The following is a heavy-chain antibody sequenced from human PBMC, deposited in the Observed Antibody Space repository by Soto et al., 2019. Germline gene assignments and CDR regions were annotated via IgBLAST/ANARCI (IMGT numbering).Heavy chain of an antibody. J-gene: IGHJ3*02. CDR1: GFVFSMHG. Sequence: GGSLRLSCAASGFVFSMHGMHWVRQAPGKGLEWVTLISFDGSKKNYAESVKGRFTISRDNSKNTVYLQMNSLRAEDTAIYYCAKDPGYYDILTGYYTHSFDIWGQGTLVTVS. CDR3: AKDPGYYDILTGYYTHSFDI. D-gene: IGHD3-9*01. V-gene: IGHV3-30*18. CDR2: ISFDGSKK.